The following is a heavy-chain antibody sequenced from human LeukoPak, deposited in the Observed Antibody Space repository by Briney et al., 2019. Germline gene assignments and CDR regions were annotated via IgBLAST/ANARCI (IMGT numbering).Heavy chain of an antibody. V-gene: IGHV3-23*01. J-gene: IGHJ4*02. CDR1: GFTFSSYA. CDR2: ISGSGTIT. CDR3: AKVVGRGSGDPD. D-gene: IGHD7-27*01. Sequence: QPGGSLRLSCAASGFTFSSYAMSWVRQAPGKGLEWVAVISGSGTITYYADSVKGRFAISRDNSKNTLYLQMNSLRAEDTAVYYCAKVVGRGSGDPDWGQGTLVTVCS.